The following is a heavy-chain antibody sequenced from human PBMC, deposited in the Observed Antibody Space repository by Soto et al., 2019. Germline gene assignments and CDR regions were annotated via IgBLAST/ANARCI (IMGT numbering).Heavy chain of an antibody. D-gene: IGHD2-2*01. J-gene: IGHJ6*02. CDR2: IYYSGST. V-gene: IGHV4-31*03. CDR3: ARSGYCSSTSCYAQSPYYYYGMDV. CDR1: GGSISSGGYY. Sequence: QVQLQESGPGLVKPSQTLSLTCTVSGGSISSGGYYWSWIRQHPGKGLEWIGYIYYSGSTYYNPSLKSRATISVDTSKNQFSLKLSSVTAADTAVYYCARSGYCSSTSCYAQSPYYYYGMDVWGQGTTVTVSS.